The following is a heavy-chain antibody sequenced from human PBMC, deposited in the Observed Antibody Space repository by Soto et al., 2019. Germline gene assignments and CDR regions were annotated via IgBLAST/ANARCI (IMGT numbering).Heavy chain of an antibody. V-gene: IGHV3-74*01. CDR2: INCAGSAT. J-gene: IGHJ4*02. CDR3: ARDRGNYNGIFDY. D-gene: IGHD4-4*01. Sequence: EVQLVESGGGLVQPGGSRRLSCAVSGLTFSRSWTHWFRQGAGKGLVWVSSINCAGSATHYADSVQGRFTISRDNAKNVLYLQMTNLSAEDTAVYYCARDRGNYNGIFDYWGQGTLVTVSS. CDR1: GLTFSRSW.